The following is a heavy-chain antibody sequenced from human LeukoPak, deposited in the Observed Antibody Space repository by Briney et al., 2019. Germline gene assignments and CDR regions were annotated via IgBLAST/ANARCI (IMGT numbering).Heavy chain of an antibody. CDR3: ARDGMSAGFDP. CDR2: IIPIFGTA. V-gene: IGHV1-69*13. Sequence: SVKVSCKASGGTFSSYAISWVRQAPGQGLEWMGGIIPIFGTANYAQKFQGRVTVTADESTSTAYMELSSLRPEDTAVYYCARDGMSAGFDPWGQGTLVTVSS. J-gene: IGHJ5*02. CDR1: GGTFSSYA.